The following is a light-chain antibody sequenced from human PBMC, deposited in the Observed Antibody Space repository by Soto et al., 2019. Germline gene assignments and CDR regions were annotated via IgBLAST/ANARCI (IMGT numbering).Light chain of an antibody. J-gene: IGKJ4*01. Sequence: DMMWAQSGGSVALSARGSTTISRRASQSVSSSYLAWYQQKPGQANRLLIYGASSRATGIPDRFSGSGSGTDYTLAMRTLEPEEVAVHYCEGYGSSPGTVGGGTKVDIK. CDR2: GAS. V-gene: IGKV3-20*01. CDR1: QSVSSSY. CDR3: EGYGSSPGT.